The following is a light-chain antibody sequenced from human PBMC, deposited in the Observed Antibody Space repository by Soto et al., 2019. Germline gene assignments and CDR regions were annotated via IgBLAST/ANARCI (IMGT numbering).Light chain of an antibody. CDR3: QQFSDTPYT. J-gene: IGKJ2*01. Sequence: EIVLTQSPGVVSLSPGQRATLSCRASQSVNANLLAWYQQRPGQAPRLLIYGVSTRAPGVPDRFTGSGSGTDFSLTISRLEPEDFAVYHCQQFSDTPYTFVQGTKVEIK. CDR2: GVS. V-gene: IGKV3-20*01. CDR1: QSVNANL.